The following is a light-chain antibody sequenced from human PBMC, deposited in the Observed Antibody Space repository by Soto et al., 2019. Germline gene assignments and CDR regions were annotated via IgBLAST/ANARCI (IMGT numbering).Light chain of an antibody. V-gene: IGKV3-20*01. CDR1: QSVSSSY. J-gene: IGKJ5*01. CDR2: GAS. Sequence: IVLTQSPGTLSLSPGERATLSCSASQSVSSSYLAWYQQKPGQAPRLLIYGASSRATGIPDRFSGSGSGTDFTLTNSRLEPEDFAVYYCQQYGSSPYHFGQGTRLEIK. CDR3: QQYGSSPYH.